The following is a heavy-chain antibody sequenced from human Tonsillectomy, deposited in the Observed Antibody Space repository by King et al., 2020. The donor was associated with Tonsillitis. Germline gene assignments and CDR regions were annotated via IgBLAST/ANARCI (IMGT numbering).Heavy chain of an antibody. D-gene: IGHD2-15*01. J-gene: IGHJ3*02. V-gene: IGHV4-39*07. CDR1: GGSISSGTYY. CDR3: ARLLLGYCSGGSCSDAFDI. Sequence: LQLQESGPGLVKPSETLSLTCTVSGGSISSGTYYWGWIRQPPGKGLEWIGSIYYIGNTYYNPSLKSRVTILVDTSKNQLSLKLSSVTAADTAVYYCARLLLGYCSGGSCSDAFDIWGQGTMVTVSS. CDR2: IYYIGNT.